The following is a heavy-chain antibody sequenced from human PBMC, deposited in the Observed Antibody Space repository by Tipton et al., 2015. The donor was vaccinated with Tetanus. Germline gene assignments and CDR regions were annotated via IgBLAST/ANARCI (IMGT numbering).Heavy chain of an antibody. J-gene: IGHJ4*02. Sequence: SLRLSCAASGFTFSSYSMNWVRQAPGKGLEWLSAISGSADRTYYADSVKGRFTISRDNSRNTLYLQMNSLRAEDTAVYYCAKDRAAGGMGEVDYYGQGTLVTVSS. D-gene: IGHD6-13*01. CDR3: AKDRAAGGMGEVDY. CDR1: GFTFSSYS. V-gene: IGHV3-23*01. CDR2: ISGSADRT.